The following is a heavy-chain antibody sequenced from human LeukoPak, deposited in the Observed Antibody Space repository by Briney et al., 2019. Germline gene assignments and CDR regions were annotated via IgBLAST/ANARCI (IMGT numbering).Heavy chain of an antibody. V-gene: IGHV6-1*01. CDR3: ARVEYFGSGSYRFDP. CDR2: TYYRSKWYK. D-gene: IGHD3-10*01. CDR1: GDSVSRNSVA. J-gene: IGHJ5*02. Sequence: SQSLSLTCAISGDSVSRNSVAWNWIRQSPSRGLEWLGRTYYRSKWYKEYAASVRSRVTISPDTSKNQFSLQLNSVTPEDTDVYYCARVEYFGSGSYRFDPWGQGTLVTVSS.